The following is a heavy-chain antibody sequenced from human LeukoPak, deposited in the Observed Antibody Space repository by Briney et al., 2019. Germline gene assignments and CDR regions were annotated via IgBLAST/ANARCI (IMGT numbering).Heavy chain of an antibody. V-gene: IGHV4-38-2*02. J-gene: IGHJ4*02. CDR2: IYHSGST. D-gene: IGHD3-3*01. CDR3: ARRGDFWEIDY. CDR1: GGSISSYY. Sequence: SETLSLTCTVSGGSISSYYWGWIRQPPGKGLEWIGSIYHSGSTYYNPSLKSRVTISVDTSKNQFSLKLSSVTAADTAVYYCARRGDFWEIDYWGQGTLVTVSS.